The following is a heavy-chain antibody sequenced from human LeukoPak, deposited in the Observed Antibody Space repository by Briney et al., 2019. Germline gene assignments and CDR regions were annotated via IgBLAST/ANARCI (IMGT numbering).Heavy chain of an antibody. J-gene: IGHJ5*02. Sequence: GESLKISCKGSGYSFTTHWIAWVRQMPGKGLEWMGIIYATDSDTRYSPSFQGQVTISADKSISTAYLQWSGLKASDTAMYYCARLEFGGLYTWGQGTLVTVSS. CDR2: IYATDSDT. V-gene: IGHV5-51*01. CDR3: ARLEFGGLYT. D-gene: IGHD3-10*01. CDR1: GYSFTTHW.